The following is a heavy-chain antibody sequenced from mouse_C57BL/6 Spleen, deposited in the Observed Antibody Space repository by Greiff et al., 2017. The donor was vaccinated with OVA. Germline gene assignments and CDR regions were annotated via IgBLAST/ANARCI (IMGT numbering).Heavy chain of an antibody. V-gene: IGHV10-3*01. CDR3: VRWGNGRGDY. J-gene: IGHJ4*01. CDR2: IRSKSSNYAT. Sequence: EVQLVESGGGLVQPKGSLKLSCAASGFTFNTYAMHWVRQAPGKGLEWVARIRSKSSNYATYYADSVKDRFTISRDDSQSMIYLQMNNLKTEKTAMYFCVRWGNGRGDYWGQGTSVTVSS. CDR1: GFTFNTYA.